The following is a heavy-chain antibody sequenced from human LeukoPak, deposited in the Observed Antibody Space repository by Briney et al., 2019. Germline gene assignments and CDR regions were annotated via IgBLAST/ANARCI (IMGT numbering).Heavy chain of an antibody. Sequence: GGSLRLSCAASGFTFSSYAMSWVRQAPGKGLEWVSAISGSGGSTYYADSVKGRFTISRDNSKNTLYLQMNSLRAEDTAVYYCAKNGYCSGGSCSSWYYYYMDVWGKGTTVTVSS. D-gene: IGHD2-15*01. CDR2: ISGSGGST. CDR1: GFTFSSYA. CDR3: AKNGYCSGGSCSSWYYYYMDV. J-gene: IGHJ6*03. V-gene: IGHV3-23*01.